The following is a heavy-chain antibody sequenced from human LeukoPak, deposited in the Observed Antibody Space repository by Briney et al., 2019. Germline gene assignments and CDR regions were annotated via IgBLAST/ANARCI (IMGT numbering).Heavy chain of an antibody. CDR1: GYTFTSYD. D-gene: IGHD3-10*01. J-gene: IGHJ6*03. CDR2: MNLNSSNT. V-gene: IGHV1-8*03. CDR3: ARCVSVAHLVRGVSYYYYMDV. Sequence: ASVKVSCKASGYTFTSYDINWVRQATGQGLEWMGWMNLNSSNTAHAKTFQGRVAITRNTSISTAYMELSSLRSEDTAVYYCARCVSVAHLVRGVSYYYYMDVWGKGTTVTVSS.